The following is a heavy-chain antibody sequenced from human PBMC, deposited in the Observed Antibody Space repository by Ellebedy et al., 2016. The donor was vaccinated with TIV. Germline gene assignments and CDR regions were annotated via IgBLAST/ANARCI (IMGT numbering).Heavy chain of an antibody. Sequence: GGSLRLXXTASEFTFSTYGMNWVRHAPGKGLEWVTVIWHDGCKKYYADSVKGRFTVSRDNSKNTLYLQMNSLRAEDTAVYYCARVGLDCSGTSCYMGGLDYWGQGALVTVSS. CDR1: EFTFSTYG. D-gene: IGHD2-2*02. V-gene: IGHV3-33*01. CDR2: IWHDGCKK. CDR3: ARVGLDCSGTSCYMGGLDY. J-gene: IGHJ4*02.